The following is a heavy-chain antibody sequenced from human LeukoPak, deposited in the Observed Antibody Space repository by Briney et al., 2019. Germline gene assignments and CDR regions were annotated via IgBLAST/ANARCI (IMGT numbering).Heavy chain of an antibody. Sequence: ASVKVSCKASGYTFTGNYMHWVRQAPGQGLEWMGWINRNSGATNYAQMFQGRVTMTRDTSISTAYMELSSLRSDDTAVYYCARDLTPTYYYGSGSYGDYWGQGTMVTV. J-gene: IGHJ4*02. D-gene: IGHD3-10*01. V-gene: IGHV1-2*02. CDR3: ARDLTPTYYYGSGSYGDY. CDR1: GYTFTGNY. CDR2: INRNSGAT.